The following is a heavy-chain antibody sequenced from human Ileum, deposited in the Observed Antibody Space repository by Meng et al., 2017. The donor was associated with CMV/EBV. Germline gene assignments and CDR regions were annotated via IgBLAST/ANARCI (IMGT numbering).Heavy chain of an antibody. D-gene: IGHD3-3*01. Sequence: QFQLTQSWAELKKPAASVMVSCKASGYTSTNYAIHWVRQAPGQECECSGWNNAGKIETNYTQKVQGKVTLNKDTSPTIVYKDLSTLRSENTALYYCARNWNGQGEALQFDYCGQGTLVTVSS. V-gene: IGHV1-3*01. CDR2: NNAGKIET. CDR1: GYTSTNYA. J-gene: IGHJ4*02. CDR3: ARNWNGQGEALQFDY.